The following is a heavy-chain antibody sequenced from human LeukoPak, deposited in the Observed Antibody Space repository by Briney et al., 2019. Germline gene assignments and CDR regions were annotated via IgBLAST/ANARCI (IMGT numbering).Heavy chain of an antibody. CDR2: IYTSGSI. J-gene: IGHJ3*02. CDR1: GGSISSGSYY. D-gene: IGHD6-13*01. CDR3: ARVGGIAAADELRNAFDI. Sequence: SETLSLTCTVSGGSISSGSYYWSWIRQPAGKGLEWIGRIYTSGSINYNPSLKSRVTISVDTSKNQFSLKLSSVTAADTAVYYCARVGGIAAADELRNAFDIWGQGTMVTVSS. V-gene: IGHV4-61*02.